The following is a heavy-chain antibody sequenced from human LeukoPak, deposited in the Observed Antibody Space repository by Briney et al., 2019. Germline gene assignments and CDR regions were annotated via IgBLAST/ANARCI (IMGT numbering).Heavy chain of an antibody. CDR2: IYYSGST. CDR1: GGSISSYY. Sequence: SETLSLTCTVSGGSISSYYWSWIRQPPGKGLEWIGYIYYSGSTNYNPSLKSRVTISVDTSKNQFSLKLSSVTAADTAVYYCAREECYDSSGYYFSRFDYWGQGTLVTVSS. D-gene: IGHD3-22*01. V-gene: IGHV4-59*12. CDR3: AREECYDSSGYYFSRFDY. J-gene: IGHJ4*02.